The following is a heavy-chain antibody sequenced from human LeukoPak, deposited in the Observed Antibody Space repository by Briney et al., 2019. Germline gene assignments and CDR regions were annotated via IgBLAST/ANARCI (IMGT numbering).Heavy chain of an antibody. CDR1: GGSIGGYY. Sequence: SETLSLTCTVSGGSIGGYYWSWIRQPPGKGLEWIGYIYNSESTNYNPSLKSPVTISVDTSKNQFSLRLISVTAADTAVYYCARHGYYFGSGSYFQHWGQGTLVTVSS. CDR2: IYNSEST. CDR3: ARHGYYFGSGSYFQH. V-gene: IGHV4-59*08. J-gene: IGHJ1*01. D-gene: IGHD3-10*01.